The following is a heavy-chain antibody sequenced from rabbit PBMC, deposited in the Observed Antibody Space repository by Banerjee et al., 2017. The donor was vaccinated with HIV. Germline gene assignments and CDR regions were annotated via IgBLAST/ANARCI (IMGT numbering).Heavy chain of an antibody. Sequence: QEQLVESGGGLVQPEGSLTLTCTASGFSFSSSYWMCWVRQAPGKGLEWIGCIGTTKGSTYYASWAKGRFTITRSTSLNTVTLQMTSLTAADTSTYFCARGVGGAGGGYANLWGPGTLVTVS. CDR3: ARGVGGAGGGYANL. V-gene: IGHV1S45*01. CDR2: IGTTKGST. D-gene: IGHD8-1*01. J-gene: IGHJ4*01. CDR1: GFSFSSSYW.